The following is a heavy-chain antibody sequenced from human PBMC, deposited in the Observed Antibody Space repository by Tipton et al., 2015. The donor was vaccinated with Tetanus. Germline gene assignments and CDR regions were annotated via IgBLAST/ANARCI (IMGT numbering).Heavy chain of an antibody. Sequence: QSGPKVKKPGEPLKISCKGSGYSFSNYWIAWVRQKPGRGLESMGVIYPGDSHTKYRPSFQGQVIISVDRSTNTAFLQWTTLRATDTAMYYCARALVYDDAFDFWGQGTMVSVSS. J-gene: IGHJ3*01. CDR2: IYPGDSHT. CDR3: ARALVYDDAFDF. V-gene: IGHV5-51*01. CDR1: GYSFSNYW. D-gene: IGHD5/OR15-5a*01.